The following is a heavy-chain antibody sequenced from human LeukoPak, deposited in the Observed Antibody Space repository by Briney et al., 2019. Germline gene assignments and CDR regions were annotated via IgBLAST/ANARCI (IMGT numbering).Heavy chain of an antibody. CDR3: ATATIAARPDAFDI. D-gene: IGHD6-6*01. CDR1: GYTLTELS. J-gene: IGHJ3*02. V-gene: IGHV1-24*01. Sequence: ASVKVSCKVSGYTLTELSMHWVRQAPGTGLEWLGGFDPEDGETIYAQKFQGRVTMTEDTSTDTAYMELSSLRSEGTAVYYCATATIAARPDAFDIWGQGTMVTVSS. CDR2: FDPEDGET.